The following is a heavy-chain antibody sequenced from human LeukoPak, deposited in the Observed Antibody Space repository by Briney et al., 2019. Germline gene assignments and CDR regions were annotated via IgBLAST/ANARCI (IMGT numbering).Heavy chain of an antibody. Sequence: GGSLRLSCAASGFIVSSNYMSWVRQAPGKGLEWVSVLYSGGSTYYADSVKGRFTLSRDNAKNSLFLQMNSLRAEDTAVYYCAKDRRLNPTYYDFWYWGQGTLVTVSS. D-gene: IGHD3-3*01. CDR2: LYSGGST. J-gene: IGHJ4*02. CDR3: AKDRRLNPTYYDFWY. V-gene: IGHV3-53*01. CDR1: GFIVSSNY.